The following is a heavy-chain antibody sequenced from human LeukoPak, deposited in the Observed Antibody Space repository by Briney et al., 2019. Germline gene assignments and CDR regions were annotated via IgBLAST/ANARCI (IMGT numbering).Heavy chain of an antibody. V-gene: IGHV1-18*01. Sequence: ASVKVSCKASGGTFSSYAISWVRQAPGQGLEWMGWISAYNGNTNYAQKLQGRVTMTTDTSTSTAYMELRSLRSDDTAVYYCARDYEGGNYFDYWGQGTLVTVSS. CDR3: ARDYEGGNYFDY. CDR2: ISAYNGNT. D-gene: IGHD1-26*01. J-gene: IGHJ4*02. CDR1: GGTFSSYA.